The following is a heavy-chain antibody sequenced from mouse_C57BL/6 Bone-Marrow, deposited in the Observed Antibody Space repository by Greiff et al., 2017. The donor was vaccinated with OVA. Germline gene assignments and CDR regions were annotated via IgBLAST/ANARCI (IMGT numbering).Heavy chain of an antibody. V-gene: IGHV1-26*01. CDR1: GYTFTDYY. J-gene: IGHJ2*01. Sequence: VQLQQSGPELVKPGASVKISCKASGYTFTDYYMNWVKQSHGKSLDWIGDINPNNGGTSYNQKFTGKATLTVDKSSSTAYMELRSLTAEDAAVYYCGHYFDYWGQGTTLTVSS. CDR3: GHYFDY. CDR2: INPNNGGT.